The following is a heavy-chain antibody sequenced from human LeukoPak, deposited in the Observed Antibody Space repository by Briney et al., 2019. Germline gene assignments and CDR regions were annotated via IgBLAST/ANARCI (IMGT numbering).Heavy chain of an antibody. Sequence: PSETLSLTCTVSGGSISSYYWSWIRQPPGKGLEWVGYIYTSGSTNSNPSLKSRVTISVDTSKNQFSLKLSSVTAADTAVYYCARHVRRISRYMDVWGKGTTVTVS. CDR1: GGSISSYY. CDR3: ARHVRRISRYMDV. J-gene: IGHJ6*03. D-gene: IGHD2/OR15-2a*01. CDR2: IYTSGST. V-gene: IGHV4-4*09.